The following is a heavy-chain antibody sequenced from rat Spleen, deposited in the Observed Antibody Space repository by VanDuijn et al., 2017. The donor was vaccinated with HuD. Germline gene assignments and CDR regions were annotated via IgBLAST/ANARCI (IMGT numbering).Heavy chain of an antibody. CDR1: GFTFSSYW. CDR3: AVSGYGF. D-gene: IGHD4-3*01. CDR2: ITPGGTTT. J-gene: IGHJ2*01. Sequence: EVQLVETGGGLVQPGRSLKLSCVASGFTFSSYWMYWVRRAPGKGLEWVSSITPGGTTTYYSDSVKGRFTISRDNAENTVYLQVNSLRSEDTATYYCAVSGYGFWGQGVMVTVSS. V-gene: IGHV5-58*01.